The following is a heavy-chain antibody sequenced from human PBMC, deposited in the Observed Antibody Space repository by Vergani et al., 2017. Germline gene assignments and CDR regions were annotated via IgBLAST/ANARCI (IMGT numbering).Heavy chain of an antibody. Sequence: QVQLVQSGAEVKKPGSSVKVSCKASGGTFSSYAISWVRQAPGQGLEWMGGIIPIFGTANYAQKFQGRVTITADESTSTAYMGLSSLRSEDTAVYYCARWRYYGSGSYWVYYYGMDVWGQGTTVTVSS. J-gene: IGHJ6*02. V-gene: IGHV1-69*01. D-gene: IGHD3-10*01. CDR2: IIPIFGTA. CDR1: GGTFSSYA. CDR3: ARWRYYGSGSYWVYYYGMDV.